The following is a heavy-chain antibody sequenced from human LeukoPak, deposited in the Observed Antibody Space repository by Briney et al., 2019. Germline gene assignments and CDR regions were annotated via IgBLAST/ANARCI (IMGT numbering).Heavy chain of an antibody. CDR2: ISYTGSR. CDR3: ALYYCVRDSGLRHGCDP. CDR1: GRSIKSIGYD. J-gene: IGHJ5*02. V-gene: IGHV4-31*03. D-gene: IGHD3-10*02. Sequence: SQTLSLTRTVFGRSIKSIGYDCSWIRQHPGKGLEWIGYISYTGSRYYNPSLKSRVTISIDTSKNQFSLNLTSVTAADTSVYDTALYYCVRDSGLRHGCDPGGQGTLVTVSS.